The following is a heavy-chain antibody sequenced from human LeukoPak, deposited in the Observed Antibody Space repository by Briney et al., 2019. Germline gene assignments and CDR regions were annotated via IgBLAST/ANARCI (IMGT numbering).Heavy chain of an antibody. Sequence: ASVKVSCKASGGTFSSYAISWVRQAPGQGLEWMGGIIPIFSTANYAQKFQGRVTITADESTSTAYMELSSLRSEDTAVYYCARDGLGTAMAFNYSMDVWGQGTTVTVSS. J-gene: IGHJ6*02. CDR2: IIPIFSTA. CDR1: GGTFSSYA. D-gene: IGHD5-18*01. V-gene: IGHV1-69*13. CDR3: ARDGLGTAMAFNYSMDV.